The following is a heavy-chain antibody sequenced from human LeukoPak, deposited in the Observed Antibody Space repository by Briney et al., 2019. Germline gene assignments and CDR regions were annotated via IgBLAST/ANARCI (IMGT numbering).Heavy chain of an antibody. CDR1: GGSFSGYY. J-gene: IGHJ3*02. V-gene: IGHV4-34*01. CDR2: IYHSGST. Sequence: SETLSLTCAVYGGSFSGYYWSWIRQPPGKGLEWIGYIYHSGSTYYNPSLKSRVTISVDRSKNQFSLKLSSVTAADTAVYYCARERLDYYDSSGPDAFDIWGQGTMVTVSS. D-gene: IGHD3-22*01. CDR3: ARERLDYYDSSGPDAFDI.